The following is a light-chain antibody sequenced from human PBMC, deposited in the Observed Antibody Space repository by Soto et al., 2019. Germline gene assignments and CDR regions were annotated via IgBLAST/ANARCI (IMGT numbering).Light chain of an antibody. J-gene: IGLJ1*01. Sequence: QPASVSGSPGQSITISCTGTSSDVGGYNYVSWYQQHPGKAPKLMIYEVSNRPSGVSNRFSGSKSGNTASLTISGLQAEDEADYYCSSYTSSSAYVFGTGTKVTVL. V-gene: IGLV2-14*01. CDR3: SSYTSSSAYV. CDR2: EVS. CDR1: SSDVGGYNY.